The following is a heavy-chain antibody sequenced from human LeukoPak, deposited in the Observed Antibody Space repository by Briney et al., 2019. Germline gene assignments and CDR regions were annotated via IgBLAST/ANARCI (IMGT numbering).Heavy chain of an antibody. V-gene: IGHV1-69*05. CDR2: IIPIFGTA. D-gene: IGHD6-19*01. Sequence: SVKVSCKASGGTFSSYAISWVRQAPGQGLEWMGRIIPIFGTANYAQKFQGRVTITTDESTSTAYTELSSLRSEDTAVYYCARGGSGWYDYWGQGTLVTVSS. J-gene: IGHJ4*02. CDR3: ARGGSGWYDY. CDR1: GGTFSSYA.